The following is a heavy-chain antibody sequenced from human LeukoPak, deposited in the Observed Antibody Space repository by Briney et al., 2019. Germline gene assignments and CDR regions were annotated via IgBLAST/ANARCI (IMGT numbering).Heavy chain of an antibody. CDR3: AKAWSGSYFPFDY. CDR1: GFSFDDHA. J-gene: IGHJ4*02. D-gene: IGHD1-26*01. V-gene: IGHV3-9*03. Sequence: PGRSLRLSCAASGFSFDDHAMHWVRQAPGKGLEWVSGISWNSGSVGYADSVKGRFTISRDNAKNFLYLQMNSLKTEDMALYYCAKAWSGSYFPFDYWGQGTPVTVCS. CDR2: ISWNSGSV.